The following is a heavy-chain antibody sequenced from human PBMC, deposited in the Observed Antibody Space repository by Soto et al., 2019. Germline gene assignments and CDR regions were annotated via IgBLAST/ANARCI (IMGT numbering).Heavy chain of an antibody. CDR3: ARERLLWFGEQLKPYNWFDP. CDR2: IYYSGST. J-gene: IGHJ5*02. Sequence: PSETLSLTCTVSGGSISSYYWSWIRQPPGKGLDWIGYIYYSGSTNYNPSLKSRVTISVDTSKNQFSLKLSSVTAADTAVYYCARERLLWFGEQLKPYNWFDPWGQGTLVTVSS. V-gene: IGHV4-59*01. D-gene: IGHD3-10*01. CDR1: GGSISSYY.